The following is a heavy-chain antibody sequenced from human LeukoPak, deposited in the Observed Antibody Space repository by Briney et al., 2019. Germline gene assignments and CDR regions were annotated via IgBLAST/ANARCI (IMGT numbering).Heavy chain of an antibody. J-gene: IGHJ6*03. CDR2: ISSSSSTI. CDR1: GFTFSDHS. D-gene: IGHD3-10*01. V-gene: IGHV3-48*01. Sequence: GGSLRLSCAASGFTFSDHSMNWVRQAPGKGLEWVSYISSSSSTIYYADSVKGRFTISRDNAKNSLYLQMNSLRAEDTAVYYCARAGSSRSGSYYPTDYYYYYYMDVWGKGTTVTVSS. CDR3: ARAGSSRSGSYYPTDYYYYYYMDV.